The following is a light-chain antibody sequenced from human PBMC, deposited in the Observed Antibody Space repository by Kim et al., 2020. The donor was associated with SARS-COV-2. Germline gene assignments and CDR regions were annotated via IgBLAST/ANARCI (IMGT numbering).Light chain of an antibody. J-gene: IGKJ4*01. CDR3: QQYNSYPLT. CDR1: QSNSSW. Sequence: ASVGDSCTITCRASQSNSSWLAWYQHKPGIAPKLIIYDASSMESGYPSRFSGSGSGTEFTLTISSLQPNYFATDYSQQYNSYPLTFGGGTKVDIK. CDR2: DAS. V-gene: IGKV1-5*01.